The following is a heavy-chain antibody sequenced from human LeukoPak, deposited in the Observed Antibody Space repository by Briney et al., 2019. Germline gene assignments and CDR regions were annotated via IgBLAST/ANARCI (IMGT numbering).Heavy chain of an antibody. CDR2: IYSSGST. J-gene: IGHJ5*02. CDR1: VRSITSGSYY. CDR3: ARGDWQYSNNWSNWFDP. V-gene: IGHV4-61*02. D-gene: IGHD6-13*01. Sequence: SETLSLTCTVSVRSITSGSYYWSWIRQPAGKGLEWIGRIYSSGSTNYNPSLKSRVTISVDMSKSQFSLKLSSVTAADTAVYYCARGDWQYSNNWSNWFDPWGQGTLVTVSS.